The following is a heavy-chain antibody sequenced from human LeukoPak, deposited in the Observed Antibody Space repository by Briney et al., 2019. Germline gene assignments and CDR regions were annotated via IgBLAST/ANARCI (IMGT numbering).Heavy chain of an antibody. D-gene: IGHD6-19*01. CDR2: ISWNSGSI. V-gene: IGHV3-9*01. J-gene: IGHJ2*01. Sequence: GGSLRLSCAASGFTFSSYAMSWVRQAPGKGLEGVSGISWNSGSIGYADSVKGRFTISRDNAKNSLYLQMNSLRAEDPALYYCAKDSSSGWYVSWYFDLWGRGTLVTVSS. CDR1: GFTFSSYA. CDR3: AKDSSSGWYVSWYFDL.